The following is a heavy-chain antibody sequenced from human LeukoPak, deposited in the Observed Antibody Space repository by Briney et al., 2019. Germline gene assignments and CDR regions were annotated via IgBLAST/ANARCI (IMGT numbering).Heavy chain of an antibody. D-gene: IGHD3-22*01. J-gene: IGHJ5*02. V-gene: IGHV1-46*01. Sequence: ASVKVSCKASGYIFTGYYMHWVRQAPGQGLEWMGIINPSGGSTSYAQKFQGRVTMTRDTSTSTVYMELSSLRSEDTAVYYCASGNSSGKWFDPWGQGTLVTVSS. CDR2: INPSGGST. CDR3: ASGNSSGKWFDP. CDR1: GYIFTGYY.